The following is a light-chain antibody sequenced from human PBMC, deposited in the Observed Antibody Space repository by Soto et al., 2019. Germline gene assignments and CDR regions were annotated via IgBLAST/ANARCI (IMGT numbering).Light chain of an antibody. CDR2: DAS. CDR3: QQYNSYSPWT. Sequence: DSQMSLSPATLSASVGDRVTIPCRASQSISTRLAWYQQKPGKAPKLLIYDASSLESGVPSRSSGSGSGTEFTLTISSLQPDDFATYYCQQYNSYSPWTFGQGTKVDIK. V-gene: IGKV1-5*01. CDR1: QSISTR. J-gene: IGKJ1*01.